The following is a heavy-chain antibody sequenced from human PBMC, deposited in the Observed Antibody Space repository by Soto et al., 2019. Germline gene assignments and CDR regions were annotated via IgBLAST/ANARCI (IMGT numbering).Heavy chain of an antibody. D-gene: IGHD6-19*01. Sequence: QVQLVESGGGVVQPGRSLRLSCAASGFTFSSYGMHWVRQAPGKGLEWVAVISYDGSNKYYADSVKGRFTISRDNSKNTLYLQMNGLRAEDTAVYYCAKDHGIAVAGNDYWGQGTLVTVSS. J-gene: IGHJ4*02. CDR2: ISYDGSNK. V-gene: IGHV3-30*18. CDR3: AKDHGIAVAGNDY. CDR1: GFTFSSYG.